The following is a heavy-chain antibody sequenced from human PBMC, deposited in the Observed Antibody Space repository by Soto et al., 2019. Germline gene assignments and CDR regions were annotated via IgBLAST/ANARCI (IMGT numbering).Heavy chain of an antibody. CDR3: ARAPVGLDTISYFDY. Sequence: NLSLTCNVSGDSVSSFGLHWSWRRLPTGKGLDWIGYIYNGGSTYYRPSLESRMHMSLDATRNHYSLRLTSVTAADTAVYFCARAPVGLDTISYFDYWGQGKLVTVSS. CDR2: IYNGGST. D-gene: IGHD3-3*01. CDR1: GDSVSSFGLH. V-gene: IGHV4-30-2*05. J-gene: IGHJ4*02.